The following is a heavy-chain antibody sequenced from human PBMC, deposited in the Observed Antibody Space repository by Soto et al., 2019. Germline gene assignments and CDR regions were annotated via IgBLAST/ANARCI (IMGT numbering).Heavy chain of an antibody. Sequence: QLLLQESGPGLVKPSETLSLTCTVSGASITSSTYYWGWIRQPPGKGLEWIGTIYYTGSTYYNPSLNSPVTLSLDTSRNEFSLRLTSVTASDTALYHCARHDFWAQATTGAFEIWGQGTMVIVSS. V-gene: IGHV4-39*01. D-gene: IGHD3-3*01. CDR3: ARHDFWAQATTGAFEI. CDR2: IYYTGST. J-gene: IGHJ3*02. CDR1: GASITSSTYY.